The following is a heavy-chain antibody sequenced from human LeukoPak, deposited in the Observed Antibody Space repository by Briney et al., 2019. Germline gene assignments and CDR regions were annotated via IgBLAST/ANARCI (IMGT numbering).Heavy chain of an antibody. J-gene: IGHJ4*02. Sequence: SETLSLTCTVSGGSISSYYWSWIRQPPGKGLEWIGYIYYSGSTYYNPSLKSRVTISVDTSKNQFCLKLSSVTAADTAVYYCAHIVVVTGLYYFDYWGQGTLVTVSS. D-gene: IGHD2-21*02. CDR3: AHIVVVTGLYYFDY. CDR2: IYYSGST. V-gene: IGHV4-59*06. CDR1: GGSISSYY.